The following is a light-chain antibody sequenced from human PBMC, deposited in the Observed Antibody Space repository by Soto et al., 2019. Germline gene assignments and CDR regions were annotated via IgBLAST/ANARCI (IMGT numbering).Light chain of an antibody. CDR2: GAS. V-gene: IGKV3-15*01. CDR1: QSINSN. CDR3: QQYNDWPPHT. J-gene: IGKJ2*01. Sequence: EIVMTQSPATLSVSPGERATLSCRASQSINSNLAWYQQKPGQAPRLLIYGASTRATGIPARFSGGGSGTEFTLTISSLQSEDFAVYYCQQYNDWPPHTFGQGTKLEIK.